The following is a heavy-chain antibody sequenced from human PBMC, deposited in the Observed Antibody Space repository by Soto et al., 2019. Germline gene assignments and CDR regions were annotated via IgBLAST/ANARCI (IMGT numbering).Heavy chain of an antibody. V-gene: IGHV5-10-1*01. D-gene: IGHD3-22*01. CDR3: ASGVNYDSSGYYAFDI. Sequence: PGESLRISCKGSVYSFTSYWISWVRQMPGKGLEWMGRIDPSDSYTNYSPSFQGHVTISADKSISTAYLQWSSLKASDTAMYYCASGVNYDSSGYYAFDIWGQGTMVTVS. CDR2: IDPSDSYT. CDR1: VYSFTSYW. J-gene: IGHJ3*02.